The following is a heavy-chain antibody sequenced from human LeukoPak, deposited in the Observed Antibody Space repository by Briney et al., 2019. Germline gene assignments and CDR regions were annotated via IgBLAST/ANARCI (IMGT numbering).Heavy chain of an antibody. Sequence: SETLSLTCTVSGGSISSYDWSWIRQPPGKGLEWVGYIYYSGSTNYNPSLKSRVTISVDTSKNQFSLKLSSVTAADTAVYYCARDNKRGDLLSYWGQGTLVTVSS. CDR3: ARDNKRGDLLSY. V-gene: IGHV4-59*01. CDR2: IYYSGST. CDR1: GGSISSYD. J-gene: IGHJ4*02. D-gene: IGHD2-21*02.